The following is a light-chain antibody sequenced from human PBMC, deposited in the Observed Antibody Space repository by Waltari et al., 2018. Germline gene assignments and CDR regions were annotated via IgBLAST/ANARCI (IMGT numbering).Light chain of an antibody. V-gene: IGKV3-20*01. CDR2: GAS. J-gene: IGKJ1*01. CDR1: QSVSRA. Sequence: DIALTQSPGTLSLSPGARATLSCRASQSVSRALAWYQQNPCQAPRLLIYGASNRATGIPDRFSGSGSGTDFSLIISRLEPEDFAVYYCQHYVSLPVTFGQGTKVEIK. CDR3: QHYVSLPVT.